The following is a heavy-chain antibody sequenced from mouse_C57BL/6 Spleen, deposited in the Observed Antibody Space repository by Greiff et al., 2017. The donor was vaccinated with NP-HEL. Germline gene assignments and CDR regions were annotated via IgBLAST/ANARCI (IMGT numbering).Heavy chain of an antibody. D-gene: IGHD2-4*01. CDR2: FHPYNDDT. J-gene: IGHJ2*01. Sequence: VPLQQSGAELVKPGASVKMSCKASGYTFTTYTIEWMKQNHGKSLEWIGNFHPYNDDTKYNEKFQGKATLPVEKSSSTVYLELRRVTSDDSAVFFWAIYYDATEGGFGYLGQGTTLTVSS. V-gene: IGHV1-47*01. CDR3: AIYYDATEGGFGY. CDR1: GYTFTTYT.